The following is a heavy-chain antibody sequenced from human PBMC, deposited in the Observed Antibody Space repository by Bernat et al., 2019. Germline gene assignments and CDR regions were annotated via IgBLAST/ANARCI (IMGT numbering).Heavy chain of an antibody. CDR1: GGSISSSSYY. CDR2: IYYSGST. Sequence: QLQLQESGPGLVKPSETLSLTCTVSGGSISSSSYYWGWIRQPPGKGLEWIGSIYYSGSTYYNPSLKSRVTISVDTSKNQFSLKLSSVTAADTAVYYCARQAPYDSNGYTWSLFDYWGQGTLVTVSS. V-gene: IGHV4-39*01. D-gene: IGHD3-22*01. J-gene: IGHJ4*02. CDR3: ARQAPYDSNGYTWSLFDY.